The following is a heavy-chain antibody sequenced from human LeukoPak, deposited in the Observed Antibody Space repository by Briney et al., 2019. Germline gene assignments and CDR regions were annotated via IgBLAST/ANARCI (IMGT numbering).Heavy chain of an antibody. CDR1: GFTFSSYG. CDR3: AVSPDIN. D-gene: IGHD3-9*01. Sequence: GGSLRLSCAASGFTFSSYGMHWVRQAPGKGLEWVAFIRFDGSNKYYADSVKGRFTISRDDSKNTLYLQMNTLRAEDTALYYCAVSPDINWGQGTLVTVSS. CDR2: IRFDGSNK. J-gene: IGHJ4*02. V-gene: IGHV3-30*02.